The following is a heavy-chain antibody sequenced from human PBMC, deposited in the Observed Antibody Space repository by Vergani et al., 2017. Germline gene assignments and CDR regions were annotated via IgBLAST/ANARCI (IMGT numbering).Heavy chain of an antibody. CDR2: IIPIFGTA. V-gene: IGHV1-69*01. Sequence: QVQLVQSGAEVKKPGSSVKVSCKASGGTFSSYAISWVRQAPGQGLEWMGGIIPIFGTANYAQKFQGRVTITADESTSTAYMELSSLRSDDTAVYYCAKGPMVRGLGYYYYMYVWGKGTTVTVSS. CDR1: GGTFSSYA. D-gene: IGHD3-10*01. J-gene: IGHJ6*03. CDR3: AKGPMVRGLGYYYYMYV.